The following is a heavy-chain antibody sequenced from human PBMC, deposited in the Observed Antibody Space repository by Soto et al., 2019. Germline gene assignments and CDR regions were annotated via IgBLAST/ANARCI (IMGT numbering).Heavy chain of an antibody. V-gene: IGHV4-34*01. Sequence: PSETLSLTCAVYGGCFSGYYWSWIRQPPGKGLEWIGEINHSGGTNYNPSLKSRVTISVDTSKNQFSLKLSSVTAADTAVYYCAKGSPRNGYIFDYWGQGTLVTVSS. CDR2: INHSGGT. CDR3: AKGSPRNGYIFDY. J-gene: IGHJ4*02. D-gene: IGHD5-12*01. CDR1: GGCFSGYY.